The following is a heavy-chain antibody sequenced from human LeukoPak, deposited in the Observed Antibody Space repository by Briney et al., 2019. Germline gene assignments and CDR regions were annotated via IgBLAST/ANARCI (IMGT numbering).Heavy chain of an antibody. CDR3: AKDLHGSGSYYNINWFDP. CDR1: GFTVSSNY. Sequence: GGSLRLSCAASGFTVSSNYMTWVRQAPGKGLDWVSVIYTGGGTSYADSVKGRFTISRDNSKNTLYLQMNSLRAEDTAVYYCAKDLHGSGSYYNINWFDPWGQGTLVTVSS. D-gene: IGHD3-10*01. CDR2: IYTGGGT. J-gene: IGHJ5*02. V-gene: IGHV3-53*01.